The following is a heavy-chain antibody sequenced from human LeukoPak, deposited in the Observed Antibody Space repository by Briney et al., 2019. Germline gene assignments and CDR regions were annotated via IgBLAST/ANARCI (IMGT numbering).Heavy chain of an antibody. CDR3: ARAWGDSGIK. V-gene: IGHV4-39*01. J-gene: IGHJ4*02. CDR2: IYYSGST. CDR1: GGSISSSSYY. D-gene: IGHD3-10*01. Sequence: SETLSLTCTVSGGSISSSSYYWGWIRQPPGKGLEWIGSIYYSGSTYYNPSLKSRVTISVDTSKNQFSLKLSSVTAADTAVYYCARAWGDSGIKWGQGTLVTVSS.